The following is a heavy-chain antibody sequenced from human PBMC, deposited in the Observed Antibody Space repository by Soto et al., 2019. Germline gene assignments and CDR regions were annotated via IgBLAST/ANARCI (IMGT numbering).Heavy chain of an antibody. CDR3: AREDDYGRNDAFDI. CDR2: IWYDGSNK. J-gene: IGHJ3*02. Sequence: GGSLRLSCAASGFTFSSYGMHWVRQAPGKGLEWVAVIWYDGSNKYYADSVKGRFTISRDNSKNTLYLQMNSLRAEDTAVYYCAREDDYGRNDAFDIWGQGTMVTVSS. V-gene: IGHV3-33*01. D-gene: IGHD4-17*01. CDR1: GFTFSSYG.